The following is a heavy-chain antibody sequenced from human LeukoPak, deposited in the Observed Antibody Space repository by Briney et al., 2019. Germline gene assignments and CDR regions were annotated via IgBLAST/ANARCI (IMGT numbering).Heavy chain of an antibody. CDR1: GGSISSGSYY. CDR3: ARDLVTGWYDAFDI. CDR2: IYTSGST. Sequence: PSETLSLTCTVSGGSISSGSYYWNWIRQPAGKRLEWIGRIYTSGSTNYNPSLRSRVTISLDTSKNQFSLKLSSVTAADTAVYYCARDLVTGWYDAFDIWGQGTMVTVSS. J-gene: IGHJ3*02. D-gene: IGHD4-23*01. V-gene: IGHV4-61*02.